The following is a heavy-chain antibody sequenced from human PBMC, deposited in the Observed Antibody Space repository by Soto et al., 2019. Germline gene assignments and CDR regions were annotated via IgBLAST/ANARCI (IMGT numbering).Heavy chain of an antibody. CDR3: ASHKDTSSRYLLPDF. J-gene: IGHJ4*02. V-gene: IGHV4-39*01. D-gene: IGHD6-13*01. CDR2: IYYSGNA. CDR1: GGSISSRSYY. Sequence: SETLSLTCTVSGGSISSRSYYWGWIRQPPGKGLEWIGSIYYSGNAYYNPSLKSRVAVSVDTSKNQFSLKVTSVTATDTAVYYCASHKDTSSRYLLPDFWGQGTLVTVSS.